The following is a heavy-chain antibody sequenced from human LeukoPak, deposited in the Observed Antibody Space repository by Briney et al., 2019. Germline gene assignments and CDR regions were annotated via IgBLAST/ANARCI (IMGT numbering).Heavy chain of an antibody. V-gene: IGHV1-69*06. Sequence: GASVKVSCKASGGTFSNYVFSWVRQAPGQGLDWMGGIIPIFCTTNYAQKFQGRVTIKADKSTSTVYIELSRLRSEDTAVYYCARTRFPYYRLSVADYYHMDVWGKGTTVTVSS. CDR2: IIPIFCTT. J-gene: IGHJ6*03. CDR3: ARTRFPYYRLSVADYYHMDV. CDR1: GGTFSNYV. D-gene: IGHD3-10*01.